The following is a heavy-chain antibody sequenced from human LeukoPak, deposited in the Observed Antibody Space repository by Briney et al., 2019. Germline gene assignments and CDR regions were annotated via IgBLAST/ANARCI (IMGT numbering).Heavy chain of an antibody. CDR2: ISSSGSTI. CDR1: GFTFSDYY. Sequence: GGSLRLSCAASGFTFSDYYMSWIRQAPGKGLEWVSYISSSGSTIYYADSVKGRFTISRDNAKNSLYLQMNSLRAEDTAVYYCARRGSSGWYPLLNWYFDLWGRGTLVTVSS. D-gene: IGHD6-19*01. J-gene: IGHJ2*01. CDR3: ARRGSSGWYPLLNWYFDL. V-gene: IGHV3-11*01.